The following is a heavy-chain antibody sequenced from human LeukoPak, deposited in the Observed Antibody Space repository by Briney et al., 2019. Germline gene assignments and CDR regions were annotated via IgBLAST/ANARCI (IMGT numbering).Heavy chain of an antibody. CDR3: ATGGAGELSLYPLGY. Sequence: GASVKVSCKASGYTFTSYDINWVRQAPGKGLEWMGGFDPEDGETIYAQKFQGRVTMTEDTSTDTAYMELSSLRSEDTAVYYCATGGAGELSLYPLGYWGQGTLVTVSS. V-gene: IGHV1-24*01. CDR1: GYTFTSYD. D-gene: IGHD3-16*02. CDR2: FDPEDGET. J-gene: IGHJ4*02.